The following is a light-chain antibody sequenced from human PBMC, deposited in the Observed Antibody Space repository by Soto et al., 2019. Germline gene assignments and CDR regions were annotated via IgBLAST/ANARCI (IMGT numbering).Light chain of an antibody. CDR2: TNN. V-gene: IGLV1-44*01. J-gene: IGLJ2*01. CDR1: SSNIGSNT. CDR3: AAWDDSLHGVV. Sequence: QSVLTQPPSVSGTPGQRVTISCSGSSSNIGSNTVNWYQQLPGTAPKVLIYTNNQRPSGVPDRFSGSKSGTSASLAISGLQSEDEADYYCAAWDDSLHGVVFGGGTKLTVL.